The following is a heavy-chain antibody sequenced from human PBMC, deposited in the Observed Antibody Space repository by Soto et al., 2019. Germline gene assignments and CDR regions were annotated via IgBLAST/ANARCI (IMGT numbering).Heavy chain of an antibody. Sequence: QVQLVQSGAEVKKPGASVRISCKASGYSLPTHTIHWVRQAPGHRLEGMGWIKAANGHTKYSQNFQNRVTISSDTSASTVYMKLTGLTSDDTAIYHCARANGNYDWGPNDYWGQGTLVTVSS. CDR1: GYSLPTHT. J-gene: IGHJ4*02. D-gene: IGHD1-7*01. CDR2: IKAANGHT. V-gene: IGHV1-3*01. CDR3: ARANGNYDWGPNDY.